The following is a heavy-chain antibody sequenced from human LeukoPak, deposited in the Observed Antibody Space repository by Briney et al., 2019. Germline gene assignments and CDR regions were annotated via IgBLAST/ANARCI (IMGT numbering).Heavy chain of an antibody. CDR1: GYTFTSYA. CDR3: TLTDYGDY. Sequence: ASVKVSCKASGYTFTSYAVHWVRQVPGQRLEWMGWINAGNGSTKYLQKFQGRVTITRDTSASTAYMELSSLRSEDTAVYYCTLTDYGDYWGQGTLVTVSS. V-gene: IGHV1-3*01. CDR2: INAGNGST. J-gene: IGHJ4*02.